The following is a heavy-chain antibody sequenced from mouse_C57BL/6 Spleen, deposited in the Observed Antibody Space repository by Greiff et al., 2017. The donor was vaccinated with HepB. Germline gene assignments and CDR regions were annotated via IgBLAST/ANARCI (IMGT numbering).Heavy chain of an antibody. V-gene: IGHV1-18*01. CDR3: ARSMYYYGRETPFDY. CDR1: GYTFTDYN. D-gene: IGHD1-1*01. Sequence: EVKLMESGPELVKPGASVKIPCKASGYTFTDYNMDWVKQSHGKSLEWIGDINPNNGGTIYNQKFKGKATLTVDKSSSTAYMELRSLTSEDTAVYYCARSMYYYGRETPFDYWGQGTTLTVSS. CDR2: INPNNGGT. J-gene: IGHJ2*01.